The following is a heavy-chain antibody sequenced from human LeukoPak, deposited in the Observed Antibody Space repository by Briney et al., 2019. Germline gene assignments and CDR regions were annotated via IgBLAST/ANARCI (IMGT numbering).Heavy chain of an antibody. CDR2: IYYSGST. CDR3: AAAPKGYYDFWSGYSPFDY. J-gene: IGHJ4*02. V-gene: IGHV4-59*01. D-gene: IGHD3-3*01. CDR1: GGSISSYY. Sequence: SETLSLTFTVSGGSISSYYWSWIRQPPGKGLEWIGYIYYSGSTNYNPSLKSRVTISVDTSKNQFSLKLSSVTAADTAVYYCAAAPKGYYDFWSGYSPFDYWGQGTLVTVSS.